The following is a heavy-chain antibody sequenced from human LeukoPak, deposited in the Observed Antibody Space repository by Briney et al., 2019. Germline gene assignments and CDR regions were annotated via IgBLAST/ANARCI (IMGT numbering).Heavy chain of an antibody. D-gene: IGHD5-18*01. Sequence: GESLKISCKGSGYSFTSYWIGWVRQMPGKGLEWMGIIYPGDSDTRYSPSFQGQVTISADKSISTAYLQWGSLKASDTAMYYCARRDSYGKNYYYYYMDVWGKGTTVTVSS. CDR3: ARRDSYGKNYYYYYMDV. CDR2: IYPGDSDT. CDR1: GYSFTSYW. J-gene: IGHJ6*03. V-gene: IGHV5-51*01.